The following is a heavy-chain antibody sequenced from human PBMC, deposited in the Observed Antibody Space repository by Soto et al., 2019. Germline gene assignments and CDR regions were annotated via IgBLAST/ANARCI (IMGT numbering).Heavy chain of an antibody. CDR3: ARDLGTTIAGPPRRETYGGLDP. CDR2: IIPIIGPA. CDR1: GGTFTYYG. Sequence: QVQLVQSGAEVKRPGSSVKLSCKASGGTFTYYGISWVRQAPGQGLEWMGGIIPIIGPATYAQTFQGRLTITADQSTSTAYMELSSLGSEDTALYYCARDLGTTIAGPPRRETYGGLDPWGQGTLVTVSS. V-gene: IGHV1-69*01. D-gene: IGHD3-22*01. J-gene: IGHJ5*02.